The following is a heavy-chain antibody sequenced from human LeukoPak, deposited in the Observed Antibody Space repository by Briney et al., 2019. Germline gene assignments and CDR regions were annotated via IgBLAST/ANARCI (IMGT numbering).Heavy chain of an antibody. CDR2: MNIDGSEK. CDR3: ARDPVEWELLLDY. J-gene: IGHJ4*02. D-gene: IGHD1-26*01. V-gene: IGHV3-7*01. Sequence: GGSLRLSCAASGFTFSSFWMGWVRQTPGKRLEWVANMNIDGSEKYYADSVKGRFSISRDNARNSVYLQMASLRVEDTAVYYCARDPVEWELLLDYWGQGTLVTVSS. CDR1: GFTFSSFW.